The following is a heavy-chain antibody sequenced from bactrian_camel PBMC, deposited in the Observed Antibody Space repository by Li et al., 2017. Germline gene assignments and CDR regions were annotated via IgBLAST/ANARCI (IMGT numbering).Heavy chain of an antibody. CDR3: ATDVGLGWNMYNY. Sequence: HVQLVESGGGSVRAGGSLRLSCAGTGYTYSRPCGGWFRQVVGKEREKVADIDRDGRMTYRDSVKGRFTISRDSAKNTVYLQMSSLLSEDTALYYCATDVGLGWNMYNYWGQGTQVTVS. CDR1: GYTYSRPC. V-gene: IGHV3S9*01. D-gene: IGHD5*01. J-gene: IGHJ4*01. CDR2: IDRDGRM.